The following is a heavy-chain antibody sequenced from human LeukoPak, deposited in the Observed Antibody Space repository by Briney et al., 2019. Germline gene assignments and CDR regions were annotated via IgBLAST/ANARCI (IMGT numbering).Heavy chain of an antibody. CDR3: ARALGAFDI. V-gene: IGHV4-34*01. Sequence: PSETLSLTCGVSGGSFSFYYWSWIRQPPGKGLEWIGEISQSGSTNYNPSLKSRVNISLDTSENQFSLKLSSVTAADTAVYYCARALGAFDIWGQGTMVTVSS. CDR1: GGSFSFYY. CDR2: ISQSGST. J-gene: IGHJ3*02.